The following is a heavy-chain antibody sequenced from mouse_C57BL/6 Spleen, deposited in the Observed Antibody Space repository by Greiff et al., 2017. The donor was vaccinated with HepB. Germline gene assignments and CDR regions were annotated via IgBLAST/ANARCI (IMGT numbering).Heavy chain of an antibody. D-gene: IGHD2-5*01. CDR1: GFSLSTSGMG. V-gene: IGHV8-12*01. CDR2: IYWDDDK. Sequence: QVTLKESGPGILQSSQTLSLTCSFSGFSLSTSGMGVSWIRQPSGKGLEWLAHIYWDDDKRYNPSLKSRLTISKDTSRNQVFLKITSVDTADTATYYCARDYSNYDYAMDYWGQGTSVTVSS. CDR3: ARDYSNYDYAMDY. J-gene: IGHJ4*01.